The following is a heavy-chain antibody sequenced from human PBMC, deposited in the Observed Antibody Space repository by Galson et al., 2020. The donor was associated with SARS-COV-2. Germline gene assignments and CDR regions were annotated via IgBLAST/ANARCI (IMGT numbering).Heavy chain of an antibody. CDR3: ARDEGIRGYNYGRLYYGLDV. CDR2: ISTSSSYT. V-gene: IGHV3-21*01. Sequence: LTCAASGFPFSTYSMNWVRLAPGKGLEWVSSISTSSSYTYYADSVKGRFSISRDNPRNSLYLQMNSLRAEDTAVYYCARDEGIRGYNYGRLYYGLDVWGQGTTVTVSS. J-gene: IGHJ6*02. CDR1: GFPFSTYS. D-gene: IGHD5-18*01.